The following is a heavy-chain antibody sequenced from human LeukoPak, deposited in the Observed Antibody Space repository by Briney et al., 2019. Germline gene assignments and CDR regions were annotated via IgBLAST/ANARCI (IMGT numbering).Heavy chain of an antibody. Sequence: PGGSLRLSCAASGFTFSGYSMNWVRQAPGKGLEWVSSITSSSSYIYYADSVKGRFTISRDNAKNSLYLQVNSLRAEDTAVYYCARDLKMAGYPYYYYGMDVWGQGTTVTVSS. CDR1: GFTFSGYS. CDR2: ITSSSSYI. J-gene: IGHJ6*02. V-gene: IGHV3-21*01. D-gene: IGHD6-19*01. CDR3: ARDLKMAGYPYYYYGMDV.